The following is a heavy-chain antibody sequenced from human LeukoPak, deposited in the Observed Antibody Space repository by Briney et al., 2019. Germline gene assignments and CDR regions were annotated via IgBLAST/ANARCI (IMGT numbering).Heavy chain of an antibody. D-gene: IGHD3-16*02. V-gene: IGHV3-48*03. CDR1: GFTFSSYE. Sequence: HSGGSLRLSCAASGFTFSSYEMNWVRQAPGKGLEWVSYISSSGSTIYYADSVKGRFTISRDNAKNSLYLQMNSLRAEDTALYYCARDRGGIGYYMDVWGKGTTVTVSS. J-gene: IGHJ6*03. CDR3: ARDRGGIGYYMDV. CDR2: ISSSGSTI.